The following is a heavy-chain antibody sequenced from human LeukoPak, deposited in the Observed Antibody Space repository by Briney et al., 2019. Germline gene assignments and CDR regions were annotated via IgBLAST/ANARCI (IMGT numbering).Heavy chain of an antibody. Sequence: WESRGVGKECKSRSSINQGGSETYYVESVKGRFTISRDNAMNSFFLQMNSLRAEDTAVYYCARLIGDRTIYDYWGQGTLVTVSS. CDR2: INQGGSET. D-gene: IGHD6-6*01. J-gene: IGHJ4*02. CDR3: ARLIGDRTIYDY. V-gene: IGHV3-7*02.